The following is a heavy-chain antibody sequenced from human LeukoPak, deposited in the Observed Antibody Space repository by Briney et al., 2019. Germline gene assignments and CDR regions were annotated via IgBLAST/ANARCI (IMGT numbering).Heavy chain of an antibody. V-gene: IGHV3-21*01. CDR2: INSSSSYI. Sequence: PGGSLSPSCAASGFTFSTYSMHRVRHAPAKGLQSGSSINSSSSYIYYADSVKGRFTISRDNAKNSLYLQVNSLRAEDTAVYYCARDPQYCSGCSCYSFDYWGQGTLVTVSS. CDR3: ARDPQYCSGCSCYSFDY. D-gene: IGHD2-15*01. J-gene: IGHJ4*02. CDR1: GFTFSTYS.